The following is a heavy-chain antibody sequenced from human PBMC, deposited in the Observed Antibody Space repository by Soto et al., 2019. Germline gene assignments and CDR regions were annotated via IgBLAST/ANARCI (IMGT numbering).Heavy chain of an antibody. Sequence: PGGSLRLSCAASGFTFRSYWMHWVRQAPGKGLVWVSRINSDGSSTSYADSVKGRFTISRDNAKNTLYLQMNSLRAEGTAVYYCASFIAASDYYGMDVWGQGTTVTVSS. V-gene: IGHV3-74*01. D-gene: IGHD6-13*01. CDR3: ASFIAASDYYGMDV. CDR2: INSDGSST. CDR1: GFTFRSYW. J-gene: IGHJ6*02.